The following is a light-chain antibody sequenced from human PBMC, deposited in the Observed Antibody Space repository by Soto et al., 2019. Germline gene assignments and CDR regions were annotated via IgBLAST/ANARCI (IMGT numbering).Light chain of an antibody. CDR2: DVS. CDR3: SSYTSSGNYV. CDR1: SSVVGGYNF. J-gene: IGLJ1*01. V-gene: IGLV2-14*03. Sequence: QSRLTQPASVCGSPGQSIAISCTGTSSVVGGYNFVSWYQQHPGKAPKLMIYDVSNRPSGVSNRFSGSKSDSTASLTISWLQAEDEADYYCSSYTSSGNYVFGTGTKVTVL.